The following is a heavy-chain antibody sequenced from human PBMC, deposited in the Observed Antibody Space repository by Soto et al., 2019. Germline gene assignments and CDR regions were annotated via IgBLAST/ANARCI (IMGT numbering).Heavy chain of an antibody. J-gene: IGHJ5*02. CDR3: ARDSARYDPRDWFDP. CDR2: IIPIFGTA. Sequence: GASVKVSCKASGGTFSSYAISLVRQAPGQGLEWMGGIIPIFGTANYAQKFQGRVTITADESTSTAYMELSSLRSEDTAVYYCARDSARYDPRDWFDPWGQGTLVTVSS. CDR1: GGTFSSYA. V-gene: IGHV1-69*13. D-gene: IGHD3-22*01.